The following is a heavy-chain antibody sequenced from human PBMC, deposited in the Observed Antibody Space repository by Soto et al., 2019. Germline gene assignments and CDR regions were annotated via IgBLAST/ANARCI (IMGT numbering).Heavy chain of an antibody. V-gene: IGHV3-23*01. J-gene: IGHJ4*02. CDR3: AKRKYCPSTTCFDY. CDR2: ISGSGGST. CDR1: GFIFSSYA. Sequence: PGGSLRLSCAASGFIFSSYAMSWVRQAPGKGLEWVSAISGSGGSTYYADSVKGRFTISRDNSKNTLYLQMSSLRAEDTAMYYCAKRKYCPSTTCFDYWGQGTLVTVSS. D-gene: IGHD1-26*01.